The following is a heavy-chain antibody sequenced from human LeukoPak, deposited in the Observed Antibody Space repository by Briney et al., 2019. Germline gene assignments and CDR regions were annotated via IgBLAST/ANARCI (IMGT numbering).Heavy chain of an antibody. V-gene: IGHV3-21*01. CDR3: ARDRGGQRRDAFDI. J-gene: IGHJ3*02. CDR1: GFTFSSYS. Sequence: GGSLRLSCAASGFTFSSYSMNWVRRAPGKGLEWVSSISSSSSYIYYADSVKGRFTISRDNAKNSLYLQMNSLRAEDTAVYYCARDRGGQRRDAFDIWGQGTMVTVSS. D-gene: IGHD3-10*01. CDR2: ISSSSSYI.